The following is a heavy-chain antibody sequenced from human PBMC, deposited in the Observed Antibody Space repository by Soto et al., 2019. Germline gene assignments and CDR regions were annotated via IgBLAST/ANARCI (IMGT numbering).Heavy chain of an antibody. D-gene: IGHD6-19*01. CDR3: AKEWQAPVAGTGHGYFQH. Sequence: GGSLRLSCAASGFTFSSYAMSWVRQAPGKGLEWVSAISGSGGSTYYADSVKGRFTISRDNSKNTLYLQMNSLRAEDTAVYYCAKEWQAPVAGTGHGYFQHWGQGTLVTVSS. CDR2: ISGSGGST. CDR1: GFTFSSYA. V-gene: IGHV3-23*01. J-gene: IGHJ1*01.